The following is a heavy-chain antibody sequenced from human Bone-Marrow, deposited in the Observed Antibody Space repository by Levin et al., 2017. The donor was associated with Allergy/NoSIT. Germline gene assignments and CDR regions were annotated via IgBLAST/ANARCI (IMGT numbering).Heavy chain of an antibody. J-gene: IGHJ4*02. Sequence: SETLSLTCSVSGGSISSPHYYWGWIRQPPGTGLEWIGSTFYRGSTYYNLSLKSRVTISVDTSKTQISLELTSVTAADAAVSDWARQRVAAIAATAGWSYWGQGILVTVSS. CDR2: TFYRGST. V-gene: IGHV4-39*01. CDR1: GGSISSPHYY. CDR3: ARQRVAAIAATAGWSY. D-gene: IGHD2-15*01.